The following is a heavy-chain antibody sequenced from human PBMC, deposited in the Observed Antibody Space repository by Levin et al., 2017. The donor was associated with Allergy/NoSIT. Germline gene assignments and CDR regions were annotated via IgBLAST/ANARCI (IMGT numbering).Heavy chain of an antibody. J-gene: IGHJ1*01. CDR3: ASPPANSEYFQH. CDR2: ISYSGST. V-gene: IGHV4-39*01. D-gene: IGHD1/OR15-1a*01. Sequence: PSQTLSLTCIVSGDSIRSSKYYWGWFRQPPGKGLEWIGTISYSGSTYYNPSLQSRVSISVDTSQNHFSLKLTSVTAADTAVYYCASPPANSEYFQHWGQGTLLTVSS. CDR1: GDSIRSSKYY.